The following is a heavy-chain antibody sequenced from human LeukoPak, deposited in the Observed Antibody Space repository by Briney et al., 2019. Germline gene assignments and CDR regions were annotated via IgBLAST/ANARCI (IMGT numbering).Heavy chain of an antibody. CDR3: ASSRGPSSSWSFDS. CDR1: IVSIKKYY. D-gene: IGHD6-13*01. J-gene: IGHJ4*02. CDR2: IYYTGST. V-gene: IGHV4-59*01. Sequence: SETLSLTCSFSIVSIKKYYWNWIRQSPGKGLQWIGYIYYTGSTDYNFSLKSRVTISLDTSENQFSLRLNSVTAADSAVYFCASSRGPSSSWSFDSWGQGILVTVSS.